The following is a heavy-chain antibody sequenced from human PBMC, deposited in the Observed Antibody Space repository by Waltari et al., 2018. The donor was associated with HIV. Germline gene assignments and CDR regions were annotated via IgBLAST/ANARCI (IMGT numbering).Heavy chain of an antibody. Sequence: QVKLVASGGGVVQPGWSLRPSCAASGLPFSSYGMHWVSQAPGKGREGVAVIWYDGTNKYYADSVKGRFTISRDNSKNTLYLQMNSLRAEDTAVYYCARDRSEGGGYYYYGLDVWGQGTTVTVSS. CDR2: IWYDGTNK. CDR3: ARDRSEGGGYYYYGLDV. CDR1: GLPFSSYG. D-gene: IGHD2-15*01. J-gene: IGHJ6*02. V-gene: IGHV3-33*01.